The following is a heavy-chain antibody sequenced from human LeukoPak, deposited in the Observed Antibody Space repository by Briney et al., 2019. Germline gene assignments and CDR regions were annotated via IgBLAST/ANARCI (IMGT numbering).Heavy chain of an antibody. CDR3: AKDHRDFWSGSCMDV. J-gene: IGHJ6*02. Sequence: GGSLRLSCAASGFTFDDYAMHWVRQAPGKGLEWVSGISWNSGSIGYADSVKGRFTISRDNAKNSLHLQMNSLRAEDTALYYCAKDHRDFWSGSCMDVWGQGTTVTVSS. CDR2: ISWNSGSI. D-gene: IGHD3-3*01. CDR1: GFTFDDYA. V-gene: IGHV3-9*01.